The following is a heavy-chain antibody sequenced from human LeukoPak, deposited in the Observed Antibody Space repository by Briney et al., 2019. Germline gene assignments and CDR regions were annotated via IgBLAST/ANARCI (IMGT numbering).Heavy chain of an antibody. D-gene: IGHD4-23*01. J-gene: IGHJ6*03. CDR3: ARAYGGKGGYYYYYYMDV. Sequence: ASVKVYCKASGYTFTSYYMHWVRQAPGQGLGGVGIINPSGGSTSYAQKFQGRVTMTRDTSTSTVYMELSSLRSEDTAVYYCARAYGGKGGYYYYYYMDVWGKGTTVTVSS. CDR2: INPSGGST. V-gene: IGHV1-46*01. CDR1: GYTFTSYY.